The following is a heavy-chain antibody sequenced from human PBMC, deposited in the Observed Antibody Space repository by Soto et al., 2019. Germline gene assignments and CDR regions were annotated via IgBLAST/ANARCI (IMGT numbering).Heavy chain of an antibody. Sequence: ASVKVSCKASGYTFTGYYMHWVRQAPGQGLEWMGWINPNSGGTNYAQKFQDWVTMTRDTSISTAYMELSRLRSDDTAVYYCARDRFNYYYGMDVWGQGTTVTVLL. CDR1: GYTFTGYY. J-gene: IGHJ6*02. CDR3: ARDRFNYYYGMDV. D-gene: IGHD3-16*01. CDR2: INPNSGGT. V-gene: IGHV1-2*04.